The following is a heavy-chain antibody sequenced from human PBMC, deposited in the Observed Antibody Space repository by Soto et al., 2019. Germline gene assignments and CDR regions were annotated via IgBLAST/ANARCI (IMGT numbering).Heavy chain of an antibody. D-gene: IGHD2-15*01. V-gene: IGHV4-34*01. Sequence: SETLSLTCAVYGGSFSGYYWSWIRQPPGKGLEWIGEINHSGSTNYNPSLKSRVTISVDTSKNQFSLKLSSVTAADTAVYYSARIGYCSGGSCYSYYYYGMDVWGQGTTVTVSS. CDR3: ARIGYCSGGSCYSYYYYGMDV. J-gene: IGHJ6*02. CDR2: INHSGST. CDR1: GGSFSGYY.